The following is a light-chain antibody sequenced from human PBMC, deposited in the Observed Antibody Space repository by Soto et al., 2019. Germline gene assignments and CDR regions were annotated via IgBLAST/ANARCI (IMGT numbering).Light chain of an antibody. CDR3: QHYNDWA. J-gene: IGKJ4*01. V-gene: IGKV3-15*01. CDR1: QSVWSK. CDR2: GAS. Sequence: EIVMTQSPATLSVSPGERATLSCRVSQSVWSKIDWYQQRPGQAPRLLIYGASTRATGIPARFSGSGSGTEFTHTITSLRAADSAGYYCQHYNDWAFRGGTKVEIK.